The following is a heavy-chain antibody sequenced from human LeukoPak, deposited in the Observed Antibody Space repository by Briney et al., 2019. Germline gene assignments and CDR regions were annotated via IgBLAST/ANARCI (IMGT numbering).Heavy chain of an antibody. CDR1: GFTFSSYA. CDR3: AKGLALGVYDSSGYFDY. V-gene: IGHV3-23*01. J-gene: IGHJ4*02. CDR2: ISGSGGST. Sequence: GGSLRLSCAASGFTFSSYARSWVRQAPGKGLEWVSAISGSGGSTYYADSVKGRFTISRDNSKNTLYLQMNSLRAEDTAVYYCAKGLALGVYDSSGYFDYWGQGTLVTVSS. D-gene: IGHD3-22*01.